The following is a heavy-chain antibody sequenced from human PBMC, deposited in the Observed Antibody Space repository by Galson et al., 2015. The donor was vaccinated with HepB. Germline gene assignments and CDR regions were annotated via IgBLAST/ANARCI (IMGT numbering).Heavy chain of an antibody. CDR3: TTGPVVPAAMSDY. Sequence: SLRLSCAASGFTFSGSAMHWVRQASGKGLEWVGRIRSKANSYATAYAASVKGRFTISRDDSKNTAYLQMNSLKTEDTAVYYCTTGPVVPAAMSDYWGQGTLVTVSS. CDR1: GFTFSGSA. D-gene: IGHD2-2*01. V-gene: IGHV3-73*01. J-gene: IGHJ4*02. CDR2: IRSKANSYAT.